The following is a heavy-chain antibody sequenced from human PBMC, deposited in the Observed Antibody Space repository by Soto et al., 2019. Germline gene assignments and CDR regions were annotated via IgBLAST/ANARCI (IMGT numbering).Heavy chain of an antibody. J-gene: IGHJ4*02. CDR2: ISTYNGNT. Sequence: GASVKVSCKASGYTFTSYGISWVRQAPGQGLEWMGWISTYNGNTNYGQKSQGRVTMTTDTTTSTAYMELRSLRSDVTALYYCARDSIAILGVDIMGDFWGPGTVVTVSS. CDR1: GYTFTSYG. V-gene: IGHV1-18*04. CDR3: ARDSIAILGVDIMGDF. D-gene: IGHD3-3*01.